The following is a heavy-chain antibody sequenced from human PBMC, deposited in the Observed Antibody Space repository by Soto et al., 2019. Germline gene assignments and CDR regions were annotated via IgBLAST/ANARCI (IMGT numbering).Heavy chain of an antibody. Sequence: EVQLVESGGGLVKPGGSLRLSCAASGFTFSSYSMNWVRQAPGKGLEWVSSISSSSSYIYYADSVKGRFTISRDNAKNSLYLQMNSRRAEDTAVYYCARDGYCSGGSCYGDAFDIWGQGTMVTVSS. CDR1: GFTFSSYS. D-gene: IGHD2-15*01. V-gene: IGHV3-21*01. CDR3: ARDGYCSGGSCYGDAFDI. CDR2: ISSSSSYI. J-gene: IGHJ3*02.